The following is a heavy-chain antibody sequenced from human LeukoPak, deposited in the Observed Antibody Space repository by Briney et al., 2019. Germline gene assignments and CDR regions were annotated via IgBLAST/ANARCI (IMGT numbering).Heavy chain of an antibody. CDR3: ARAIAVAPDAFDI. D-gene: IGHD6-19*01. J-gene: IGHJ3*02. CDR2: ISGSGSST. CDR1: GFTFTTYA. V-gene: IGHV3-23*01. Sequence: GGPLRLSCSASGFTFTTYAMSWVRQAPGKGLEWVSAISGSGSSTYYADSVKGRFTISRDNSKNTLFLQMNSLRAEDTAVYYCARAIAVAPDAFDIWGQGTMVTVSS.